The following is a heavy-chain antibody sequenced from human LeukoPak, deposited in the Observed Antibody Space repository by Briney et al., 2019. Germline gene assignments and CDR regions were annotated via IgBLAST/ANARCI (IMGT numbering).Heavy chain of an antibody. CDR3: ARDLSKQLDAFDI. D-gene: IGHD6-13*01. J-gene: IGHJ3*02. CDR2: ISSGSSYI. V-gene: IGHV3-21*01. CDR1: GFPFSSFW. Sequence: GGSLRLSCAASGFPFSSFWMSWVRQAPGKGLEWVSSISSGSSYIYYADSVKGRFTISRDNAKNSLYLQMNSLRAEDTAVYYCARDLSKQLDAFDIWGQGTMVTVSS.